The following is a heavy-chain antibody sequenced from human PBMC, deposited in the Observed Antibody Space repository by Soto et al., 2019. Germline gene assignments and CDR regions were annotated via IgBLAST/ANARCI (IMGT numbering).Heavy chain of an antibody. Sequence: ASVKVSCKASGGTFSSYAISWVRQAPGQGLEWMGGIIPIFGTANYAQKFQGRVTITADESTSTAYMELSSLRSEDTAVYYCARGAHDYGDRLFDYWGQGTLVTVSS. CDR1: GGTFSSYA. J-gene: IGHJ4*02. D-gene: IGHD4-17*01. V-gene: IGHV1-69*13. CDR3: ARGAHDYGDRLFDY. CDR2: IIPIFGTA.